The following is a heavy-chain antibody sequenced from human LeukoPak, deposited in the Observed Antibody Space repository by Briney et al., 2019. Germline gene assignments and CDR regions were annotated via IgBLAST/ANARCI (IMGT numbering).Heavy chain of an antibody. D-gene: IGHD3-10*01. V-gene: IGHV1-2*02. Sequence: ASVKVSCKASGYTFTGYYMHWVRQAPGQGLEWMGWINPNSGGTNYAQKFQGGVTMTRDTSISTAYMELSRLRSDDTAVYYCASYYGSGSYRHWFDPWGQGTLVTVSS. J-gene: IGHJ5*02. CDR2: INPNSGGT. CDR1: GYTFTGYY. CDR3: ASYYGSGSYRHWFDP.